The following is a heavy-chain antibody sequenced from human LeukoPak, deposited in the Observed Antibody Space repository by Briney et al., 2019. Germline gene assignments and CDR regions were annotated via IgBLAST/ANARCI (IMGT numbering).Heavy chain of an antibody. D-gene: IGHD1-20*01. Sequence: PSETLSLTCTVSGGSISGYYWSWIRQPPGKGLEWITYIYYSGEKTNYNPSLKSRVTVSVDSSKNQFSLKLTSVIAADTAIYYCARILTRTGPTMDVWGQGTTVTVSS. CDR2: IYYSGEKT. V-gene: IGHV4-59*01. CDR1: GGSISGYY. CDR3: ARILTRTGPTMDV. J-gene: IGHJ6*02.